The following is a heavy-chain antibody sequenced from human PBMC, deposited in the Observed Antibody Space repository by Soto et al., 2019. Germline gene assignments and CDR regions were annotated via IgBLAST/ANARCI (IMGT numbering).Heavy chain of an antibody. D-gene: IGHD2-15*01. Sequence: EVQLVDSGGGLVQPGRSLRLSCTASGFTFGDYAMIWVRQAPGKGLEWVGYITSKTYGGTAEYAASVKGRFTISRDDSKSVLFFPMNILKTQDTAIYYCPRPPPEKGGYCSGWSFFPLDSWGQGTLVTVSS. CDR2: ITSKTYGGTA. CDR1: GFTFGDYA. V-gene: IGHV3-49*04. CDR3: PRPPPEKGGYCSGWSFFPLDS. J-gene: IGHJ4*02.